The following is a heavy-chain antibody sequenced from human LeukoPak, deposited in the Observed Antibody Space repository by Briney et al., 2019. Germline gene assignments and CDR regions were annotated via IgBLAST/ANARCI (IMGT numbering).Heavy chain of an antibody. CDR1: GYSFTSYW. D-gene: IGHD6-25*01. Sequence: GESLKISCKGSGYSFTSYWIGWVRQMPGKGLEWMGIIYPGDSDTRYSPSFQGQVTISADKSINTAYLQWSSLKASDTAMYYCARHVGYTSGSSPMGYWGQGTLVTVSS. CDR3: ARHVGYTSGSSPMGY. CDR2: IYPGDSDT. J-gene: IGHJ4*02. V-gene: IGHV5-51*01.